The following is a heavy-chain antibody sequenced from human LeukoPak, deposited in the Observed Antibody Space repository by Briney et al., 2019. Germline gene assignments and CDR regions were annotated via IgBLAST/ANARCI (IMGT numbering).Heavy chain of an antibody. CDR3: AKDPTSGSYYFDY. J-gene: IGHJ4*02. Sequence: PGGSPRLSCAASGFTFSSYGMHWVRQAPGEGLEWVASIHYDGDNNYADSVKGRFTISRDTSKNTLYLQMNSLRAEDTAVYYCAKDPTSGSYYFDYWGQGTLVTVSS. V-gene: IGHV3-30*02. CDR1: GFTFSSYG. D-gene: IGHD1-26*01. CDR2: IHYDGDNN.